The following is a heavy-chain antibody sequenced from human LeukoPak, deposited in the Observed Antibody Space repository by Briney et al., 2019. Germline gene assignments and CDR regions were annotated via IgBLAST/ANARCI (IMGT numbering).Heavy chain of an antibody. Sequence: SETLSLTCTVSGGFISRYYWSWIRQPPGKGLEWIGYIYSSGRTNYNPSLKSRVTISVDTSKNQFSLKLSSVTAADTAVYYCARHKGGSYRNLDYWGQGTLVTVSS. V-gene: IGHV4-59*08. D-gene: IGHD1-26*01. J-gene: IGHJ4*02. CDR1: GGFISRYY. CDR3: ARHKGGSYRNLDY. CDR2: IYSSGRT.